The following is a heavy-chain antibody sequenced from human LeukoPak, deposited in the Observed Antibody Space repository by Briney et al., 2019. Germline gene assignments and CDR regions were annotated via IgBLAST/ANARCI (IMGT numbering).Heavy chain of an antibody. CDR1: GYTFTGYY. CDR3: AREGFGDFAVRWFDP. V-gene: IGHV1-2*02. J-gene: IGHJ5*02. CDR2: INPNSGGT. Sequence: GASVKVSCKASGYTFTGYYMHWVRQVPGQGLEWMGWINPNSGGTKNAQKFQGRVTMTRDTSISTAYMELSRLRSDDTAVYYCAREGFGDFAVRWFDPWGQGTLVTVSS. D-gene: IGHD4-17*01.